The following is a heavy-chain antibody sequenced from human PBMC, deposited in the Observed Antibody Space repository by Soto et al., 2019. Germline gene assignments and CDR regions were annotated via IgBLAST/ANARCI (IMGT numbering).Heavy chain of an antibody. J-gene: IGHJ6*01. CDR1: GFTFSSYG. CDR3: ARPLEQHQLGFGMDV. Sequence: QVQLVQSGGGVVQPGGSVRLSCAASGFTFSSYGMHWVRQAPGKGLEWVAVIWYDGSKIYYADSVKGRFTISRDNSKSTLYLQMNSLRSEDTAVYYCARPLEQHQLGFGMDVWGQGSPVTVSS. V-gene: IGHV3-33*01. CDR2: IWYDGSKI. D-gene: IGHD6-13*01.